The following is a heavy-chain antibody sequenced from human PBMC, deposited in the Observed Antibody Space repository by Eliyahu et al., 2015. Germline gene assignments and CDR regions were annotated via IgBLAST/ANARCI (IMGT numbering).Heavy chain of an antibody. CDR1: GGXFSSYA. CDR3: ARDFGDYDPFDY. V-gene: IGHV1-69*01. Sequence: QVQLVQSGAEVKKPGSSVKVSCKASGGXFSSYAISWVRQAPGQGLEWMGGSIPMFGTANYAQKFQGRVTITADESTSTVYMELSSLRSEDTAMYYCARDFGDYDPFDYWGQGTLVTVSS. D-gene: IGHD4-17*01. CDR2: SIPMFGTA. J-gene: IGHJ4*02.